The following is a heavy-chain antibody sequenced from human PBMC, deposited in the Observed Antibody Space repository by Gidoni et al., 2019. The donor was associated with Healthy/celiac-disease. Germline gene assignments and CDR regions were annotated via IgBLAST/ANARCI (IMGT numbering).Heavy chain of an antibody. CDR1: GYPFTDYY. CDR3: ATPWKTSGWAGQSAFDI. CDR2: VDPEDGET. J-gene: IGHJ3*02. Sequence: EVQLVQSGAEVKKPGATVKISCKVSGYPFTDYYMHWVQQAPGNGLEWMGLVDPEDGETIYAEKFQGRVTITADTSTDTAYMELSSLRSEDTAVYYCATPWKTSGWAGQSAFDIWGQGTMVTVSS. V-gene: IGHV1-69-2*01. D-gene: IGHD6-19*01.